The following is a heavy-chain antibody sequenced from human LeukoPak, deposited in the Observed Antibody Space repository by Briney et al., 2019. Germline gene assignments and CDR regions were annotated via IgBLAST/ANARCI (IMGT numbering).Heavy chain of an antibody. V-gene: IGHV3-11*01. J-gene: IGHJ6*02. CDR2: ISSSGSTI. CDR3: ARDTVTTGAYYYYGMDV. CDR1: GFTFSDYY. D-gene: IGHD4-17*01. Sequence: GGSLRLSCAASGFTFSDYYMRWIRQAPGQGLEWCSYISSSGSTIYYADSVKGRFTIARDNAKNSLYLQMNSLRAEDTAVYYCARDTVTTGAYYYYGMDVWGQGTTVTVSS.